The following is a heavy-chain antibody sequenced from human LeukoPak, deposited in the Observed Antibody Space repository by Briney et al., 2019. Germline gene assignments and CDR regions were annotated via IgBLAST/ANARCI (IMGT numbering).Heavy chain of an antibody. J-gene: IGHJ5*02. D-gene: IGHD1-26*01. CDR3: ARAKWELVRRVNWFDP. Sequence: AVKVSCKAAGGTFISYAISWVRQAPGQGLEGMGGIIPIFGTANYAQKFQGRGRITADEDTSTAYMELRSLRSEDTAVYYCARAKWELVRRVNWFDPWGQGTLVTVSS. CDR2: IIPIFGTA. CDR1: GGTFISYA. V-gene: IGHV1-69*13.